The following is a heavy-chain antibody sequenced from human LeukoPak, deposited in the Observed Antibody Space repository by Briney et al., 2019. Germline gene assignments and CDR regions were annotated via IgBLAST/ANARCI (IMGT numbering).Heavy chain of an antibody. CDR3: AREARGWLAQYYFDY. CDR2: IRSTANGYAT. J-gene: IGHJ4*02. CDR1: GFTFSGSA. Sequence: GGSLRLSCAASGFTFSGSALHWVRQASGKGLEWVGRIRSTANGYATAYAASVKGRFTISRDDSKNTAYLQMDSLKTEDTAVYYCAREARGWLAQYYFDYWGQGTLVTVSS. D-gene: IGHD6-19*01. V-gene: IGHV3-73*01.